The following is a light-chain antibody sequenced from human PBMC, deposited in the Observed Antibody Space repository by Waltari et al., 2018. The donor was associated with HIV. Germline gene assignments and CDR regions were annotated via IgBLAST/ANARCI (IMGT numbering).Light chain of an antibody. CDR2: DAS. CDR1: QLVSSY. V-gene: IGKV3-11*01. J-gene: IGKJ4*01. CDR3: QQRNKEGLA. Sequence: EIVFTQSPATLSLSPGARATLPSRASQLVSSYLAWYQQRPGQAPRLLIYDASKRATGTPARFSGGGSGTDFTLTISSLEPEDVAVYFCQQRNKEGLAFGGGTKVEI.